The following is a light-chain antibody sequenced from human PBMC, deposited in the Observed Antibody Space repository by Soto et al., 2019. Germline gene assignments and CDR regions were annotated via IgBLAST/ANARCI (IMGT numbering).Light chain of an antibody. Sequence: DIVMTQSPLSLAVTPGEPASISCRSSQSLLQTNGYTYLDWYLQKPGQSPQLLIYLTSIRASGVPDRFSGSGSGTEFTLKISKVEAEDVGVYYCMQSLQTPPWTFGPGTKVEFK. CDR3: MQSLQTPPWT. J-gene: IGKJ1*01. V-gene: IGKV2-28*01. CDR1: QSLLQTNGYTY. CDR2: LTS.